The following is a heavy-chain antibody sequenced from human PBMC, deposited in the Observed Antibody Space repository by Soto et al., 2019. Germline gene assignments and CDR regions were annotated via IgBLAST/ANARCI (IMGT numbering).Heavy chain of an antibody. CDR1: GFTFSSYS. V-gene: IGHV3-21*01. Sequence: GGSLRLSCAASGFTFSSYSMNWVRQAPGKGLEWVSSISSSSSYIYYADSVKGRFTISRDNAKNSLYLQMNSLRAEDTAVYYCARDGSIAAPLGYYYGMDVWGQGTKVTSP. D-gene: IGHD6-6*01. CDR2: ISSSSSYI. J-gene: IGHJ6*02. CDR3: ARDGSIAAPLGYYYGMDV.